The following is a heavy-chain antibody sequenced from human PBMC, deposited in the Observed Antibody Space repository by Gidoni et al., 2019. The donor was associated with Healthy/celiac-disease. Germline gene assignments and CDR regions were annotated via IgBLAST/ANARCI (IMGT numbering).Heavy chain of an antibody. CDR3: ASLQLWSYYYYYGMDV. V-gene: IGHV4-34*01. CDR1: AGSFRWYY. CDR2: INHSGST. D-gene: IGHD5-18*01. Sequence: QVQLHQWGAGLLKPSETLSRTCAVYAGSFRWYYWSWIRQPPGKGLEWIGEINHSGSTNYNPSLKSRVTISVDTSKNQFSLKLSSVTAADTAVYYCASLQLWSYYYYYGMDVWGQGTTVTVSS. J-gene: IGHJ6*02.